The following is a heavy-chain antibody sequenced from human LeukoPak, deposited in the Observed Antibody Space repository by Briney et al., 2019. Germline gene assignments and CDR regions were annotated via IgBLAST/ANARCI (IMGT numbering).Heavy chain of an antibody. V-gene: IGHV1-69*05. CDR3: ARGRAGYSGQPDY. CDR1: GGTFSSYA. J-gene: IGHJ4*02. Sequence: SVKVSCKASGGTFSSYAISWVRQAPGQGLEWMGRIIPIFGTANYAQKFQGRVTITTDESTSTAYMELSSLRSEDTAVYYCARGRAGYSGQPDYWGQGTLVTVSS. CDR2: IIPIFGTA. D-gene: IGHD6-13*01.